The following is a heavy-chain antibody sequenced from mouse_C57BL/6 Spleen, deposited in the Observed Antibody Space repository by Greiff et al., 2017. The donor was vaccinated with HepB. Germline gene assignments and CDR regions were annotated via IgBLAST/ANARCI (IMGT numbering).Heavy chain of an antibody. J-gene: IGHJ2*01. CDR2: IYPGDGDT. Sequence: QVQLQQSGPELVKPGASVKISCKASGYAFSSSWMNWVKQRPGKGLEWIGRIYPGDGDTNYNGKFKGKATLTAVKSSSTAYMQLSSLTSEDSAVYFCARKGVVAHFDYWGQGTTLTVSS. CDR1: GYAFSSSW. V-gene: IGHV1-82*01. CDR3: ARKGVVAHFDY. D-gene: IGHD1-1*01.